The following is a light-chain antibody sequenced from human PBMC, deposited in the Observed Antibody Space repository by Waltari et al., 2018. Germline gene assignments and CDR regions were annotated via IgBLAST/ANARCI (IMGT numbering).Light chain of an antibody. V-gene: IGLV2-23*02. J-gene: IGLJ2*01. CDR3: SSYAGSSEGV. Sequence: QSALTQPSSASASPRQSTPTSCTGTRRDFGYYKRVPWYQQHPGKAPKLMIYAVSKRPSGVSDRFSGSKSGDMASLTISGLQPEDEAEYFCSSYAGSSEGVFGGGTKVTVL. CDR2: AVS. CDR1: RRDFGYYKR.